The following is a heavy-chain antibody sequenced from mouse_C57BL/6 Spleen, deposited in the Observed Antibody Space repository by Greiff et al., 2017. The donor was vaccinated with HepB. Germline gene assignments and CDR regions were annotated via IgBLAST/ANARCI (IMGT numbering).Heavy chain of an antibody. Sequence: EVKLMESEGGLVQPGSSMKLSCTASGFTFSDYYMAWVRQVPEKGLEWVANINYDGSSTYYLDSLKSRFIISRDNAKNILYLQMSSLKSEDTATYYCARGGDYYYGSRYYFDYWGQGTTLTVSS. J-gene: IGHJ2*01. CDR1: GFTFSDYY. D-gene: IGHD1-1*01. CDR3: ARGGDYYYGSRYYFDY. CDR2: INYDGSST. V-gene: IGHV5-16*01.